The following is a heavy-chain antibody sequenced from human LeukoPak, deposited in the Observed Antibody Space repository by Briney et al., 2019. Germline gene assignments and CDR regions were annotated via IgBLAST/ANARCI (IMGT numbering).Heavy chain of an antibody. Sequence: GESLRISCKGSGYSFTNYWISWVRQMPGKGLEWMGRIDPSDSYSNNSPSFQGHVTISADKSISTAYLQWSSLKASDTAMYYCARRIVGTTSAFDIWGQGTMVTVSS. CDR2: IDPSDSYS. CDR3: ARRIVGTTSAFDI. J-gene: IGHJ3*02. V-gene: IGHV5-10-1*01. D-gene: IGHD1-26*01. CDR1: GYSFTNYW.